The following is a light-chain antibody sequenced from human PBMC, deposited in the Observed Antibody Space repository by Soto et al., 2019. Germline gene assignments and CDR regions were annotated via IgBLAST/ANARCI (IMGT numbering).Light chain of an antibody. J-gene: IGLJ2*01. V-gene: IGLV1-44*01. CDR3: AAWDDSLNGVI. CDR1: SSNIGSNT. Sequence: QSVLTQPPSASGTPGQRVTISCSGSSSNIGSNTVNWYQQLPGTAPKLLIYSNNQRPSGVPDRFSGSKSGTSASLAISGLQSEDEADYYCAAWDDSLNGVIFGEGTQLTVL. CDR2: SNN.